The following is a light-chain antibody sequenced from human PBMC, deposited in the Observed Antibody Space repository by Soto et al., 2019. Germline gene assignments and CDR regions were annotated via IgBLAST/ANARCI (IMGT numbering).Light chain of an antibody. Sequence: QSVLTQPASVSGSPGQSITISCTGTSSDVGGYNYVSWSQQHPGKAPKLIIYEVNNRPSGVSNRFSGSKSGSTASLTISGLQAEDEADYYCSSYTITDTYVFGSGTKVTVL. J-gene: IGLJ1*01. V-gene: IGLV2-14*01. CDR3: SSYTITDTYV. CDR2: EVN. CDR1: SSDVGGYNY.